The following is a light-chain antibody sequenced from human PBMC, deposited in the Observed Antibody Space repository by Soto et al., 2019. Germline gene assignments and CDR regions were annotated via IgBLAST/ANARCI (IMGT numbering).Light chain of an antibody. CDR3: HKYNQAPT. CDR2: AAS. CDR1: QGISTY. V-gene: IGKV1-27*01. Sequence: DIQMTQSPSSLSASVGDRVTITCRASQGISTYLAWYQQKPGNVPELLIYAASTLQSGVPSRFSGSGSGTEVSLTISGLQPEDVATYYCHKYNQAPTFGGGTNVAIK. J-gene: IGKJ4*01.